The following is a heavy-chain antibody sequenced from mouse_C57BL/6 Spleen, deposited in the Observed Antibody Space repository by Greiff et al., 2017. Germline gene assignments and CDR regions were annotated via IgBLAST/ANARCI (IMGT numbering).Heavy chain of an antibody. CDR2: IDPSDSYT. CDR1: GYTFTSYW. V-gene: IGHV1-69*01. J-gene: IGHJ2*01. CDR3: SLVYYGSSLYHFDY. D-gene: IGHD1-1*01. Sequence: QVQLQQPGAELVMPGASVKLSCKASGYTFTSYWMHWVKQRPGQGLEWIGEIDPSDSYTNYNQKFKGKSTLTVDKSSSTAYMQLSSLTSEDSAVYYCSLVYYGSSLYHFDYWGQGTTLTVSS.